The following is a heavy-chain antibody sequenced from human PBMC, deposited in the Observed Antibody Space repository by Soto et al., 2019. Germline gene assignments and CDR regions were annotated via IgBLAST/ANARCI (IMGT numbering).Heavy chain of an antibody. Sequence: PGGSLGLSCAAFGFTFSNYAMSWVRQAPGKGLEWVSGLNERGDGRYCANSVKGRFAISRDNSKNTMYLQMNSLSADDSAVYYCAKEGSSRRFDFDYWGQGTLVT. D-gene: IGHD1-26*01. CDR3: AKEGSSRRFDFDY. CDR1: GFTFSNYA. J-gene: IGHJ4*02. V-gene: IGHV3-23*01. CDR2: LNERGDGR.